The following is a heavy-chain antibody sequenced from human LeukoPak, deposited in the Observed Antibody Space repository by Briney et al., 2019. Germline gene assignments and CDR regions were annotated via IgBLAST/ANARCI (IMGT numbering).Heavy chain of an antibody. D-gene: IGHD2-2*01. CDR1: GFTFSSYS. Sequence: PGGSLRLSCAASGFTFSSYSMNWVRQAPGKGLEWVSSISSSSSYIYYADSVKGRFTISRDNAKNSLYLQMNSLRAEDTAVYYCARAGGFGVVPAASVGYAFDIWGQGTMVTVSS. V-gene: IGHV3-21*01. CDR3: ARAGGFGVVPAASVGYAFDI. J-gene: IGHJ3*02. CDR2: ISSSSSYI.